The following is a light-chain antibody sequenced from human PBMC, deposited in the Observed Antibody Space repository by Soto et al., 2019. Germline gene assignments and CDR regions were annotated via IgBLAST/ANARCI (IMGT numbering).Light chain of an antibody. J-gene: IGLJ3*02. CDR2: RNN. CDR1: SSNIGSNF. V-gene: IGLV1-47*01. CDR3: AAWDDSLSGQV. Sequence: QSVLTQPPSASGTPGQRVTISCSGSSSNIGSNFVYWYQHLPGVAPKLLIYRNNQRPSGVPDRFSGSKSGTSASLAISGLRSEDEADYYCAAWDDSLSGQVFGGGTKLTAL.